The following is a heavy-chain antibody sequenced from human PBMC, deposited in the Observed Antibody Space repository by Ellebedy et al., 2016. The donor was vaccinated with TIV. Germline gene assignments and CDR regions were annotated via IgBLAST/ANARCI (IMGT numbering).Heavy chain of an antibody. CDR1: GCSITSGGYY. J-gene: IGHJ3*02. D-gene: IGHD5-24*01. CDR2: IYYSGIP. Sequence: MPSETLSLTCTVSGCSITSGGYYWSWIRQHPGKGLEWIGYIYYSGIPYYNPSLKSLVAISLDTSKNQFSLKLSSVTPADTAVYYCARETLEMATIGHDAFDIWGQGTMVTVSS. CDR3: ARETLEMATIGHDAFDI. V-gene: IGHV4-31*01.